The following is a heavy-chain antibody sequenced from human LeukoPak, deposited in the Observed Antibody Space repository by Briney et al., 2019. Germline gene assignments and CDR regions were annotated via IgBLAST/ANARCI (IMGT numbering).Heavy chain of an antibody. V-gene: IGHV4-38-2*02. CDR3: ARDSSGTANYYYYYFMDV. J-gene: IGHJ6*03. Sequence: SETLSLTCTVSGYSISSGYYWGWIRQPPGKGLEWIGSIYHSGSTYYNPSLKSRVTISVDTSKNQFSLKLSSVTAADTAVYYCARDSSGTANYYYYYFMDVWGKGTTVTVSS. D-gene: IGHD6-19*01. CDR2: IYHSGST. CDR1: GYSISSGYY.